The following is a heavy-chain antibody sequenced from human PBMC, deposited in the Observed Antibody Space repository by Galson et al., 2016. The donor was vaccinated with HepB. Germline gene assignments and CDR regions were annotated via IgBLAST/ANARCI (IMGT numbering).Heavy chain of an antibody. J-gene: IGHJ4*02. V-gene: IGHV4-34*01. Sequence: LSLTCAVYGGSFSGFYWSWIRQSPGKGLEWIGEINHSGSSIYSPSLKSRVTMSVDTSKNQFSLKMRSVTAADTAVYYCARGRRWQQSDKGSYLFYWGQGTLVTVSS. CDR3: ARGRRWQQSDKGSYLFY. D-gene: IGHD5-24*01. CDR2: INHSGSS. CDR1: GGSFSGFY.